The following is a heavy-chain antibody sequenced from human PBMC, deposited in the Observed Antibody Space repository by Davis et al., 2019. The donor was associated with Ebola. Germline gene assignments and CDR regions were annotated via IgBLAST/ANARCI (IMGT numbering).Heavy chain of an antibody. CDR2: ISSSSRYI. D-gene: IGHD5-24*01. J-gene: IGHJ4*02. CDR3: ATALRKMATITSFDY. CDR1: GFTVSSNY. V-gene: IGHV3-21*01. Sequence: GGSLRLSCAASGFTVSSNYMSWVRQAPGKGLEWVSSISSSSRYIYYAPSVRGRFTISRDNAKSSLYLQMNSLRDEDTAVYYCATALRKMATITSFDYWGQGTLVTVSS.